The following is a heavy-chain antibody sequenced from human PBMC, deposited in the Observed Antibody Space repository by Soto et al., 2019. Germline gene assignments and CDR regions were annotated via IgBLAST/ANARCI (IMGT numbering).Heavy chain of an antibody. Sequence: QITLTESGPPLVKPTQTLTLTCTFSGFSLSTSGVGVGWIRQPPGKALEWLAIIFWDDDKGYSPSLRTRLTITKDTPQNQMALTMNNMDPVDTATYYCAQIGSWTEFFDYWGQGTLVTVSS. J-gene: IGHJ4*02. CDR1: GFSLSTSGVG. D-gene: IGHD6-13*01. CDR3: AQIGSWTEFFDY. CDR2: IFWDDDK. V-gene: IGHV2-5*02.